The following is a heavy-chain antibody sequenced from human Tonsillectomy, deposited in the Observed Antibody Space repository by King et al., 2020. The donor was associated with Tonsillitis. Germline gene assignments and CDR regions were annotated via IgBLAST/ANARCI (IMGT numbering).Heavy chain of an antibody. V-gene: IGHV3-23*04. CDR3: AKDRYGAGSSFDY. J-gene: IGHJ4*02. Sequence: EVQLVESGGGLVQPGGSLRLSCAASGFTFSSDAMSWVRQAPGKGLEWVSAISGSGGSTYYADPGKCRFTISRDNSKNTLYLQMNSLRAEDTAVDYCAKDRYGAGSSFDYWGQGTLVTVSS. CDR1: GFTFSSDA. CDR2: ISGSGGST. D-gene: IGHD3-10*01.